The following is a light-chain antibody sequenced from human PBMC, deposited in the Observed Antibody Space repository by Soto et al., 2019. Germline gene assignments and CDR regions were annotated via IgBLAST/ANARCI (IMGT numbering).Light chain of an antibody. CDR3: QQYDSWPPYT. J-gene: IGKJ2*01. Sequence: EIVMTQSPATLSVSPGERATLSCRASQSISINLAWYQQKLGQAPRLLIYGASTRATDIPARFSGSGSGTEFTLTISSLQSEDFAIYYCQQYDSWPPYTVGQGTKVEIK. CDR1: QSISIN. CDR2: GAS. V-gene: IGKV3-15*01.